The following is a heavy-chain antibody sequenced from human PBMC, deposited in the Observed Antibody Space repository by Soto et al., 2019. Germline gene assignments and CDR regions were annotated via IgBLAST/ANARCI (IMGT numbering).Heavy chain of an antibody. CDR1: GGTFRSYS. J-gene: IGHJ6*04. CDR3: PLRTPLRMKTGTTDYYFGMDV. Sequence: GGPVKVSCKASGGTFRSYSISWVRQAPGQGLEWMGGVIPIFGTANYAQKFQGRVTITAGESTSTAHMGLSSLRSWDPAVYYCPLRTPLRMKTGTTDYYFGMDVWGKGTTVTFPS. V-gene: IGHV1-69*01. CDR2: VIPIFGTA. D-gene: IGHD1-1*01.